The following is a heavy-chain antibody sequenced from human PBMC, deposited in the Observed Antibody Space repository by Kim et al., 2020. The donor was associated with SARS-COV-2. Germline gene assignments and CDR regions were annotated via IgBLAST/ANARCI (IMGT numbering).Heavy chain of an antibody. Sequence: AVSFQGRITTNPDTSENQFSLQLNSVTPEDTAVYYCARRSTSSSGFSFDYWGQGALVTVSS. V-gene: IGHV6-1*01. D-gene: IGHD6-19*01. CDR3: ARRSTSSSGFSFDY. J-gene: IGHJ4*02.